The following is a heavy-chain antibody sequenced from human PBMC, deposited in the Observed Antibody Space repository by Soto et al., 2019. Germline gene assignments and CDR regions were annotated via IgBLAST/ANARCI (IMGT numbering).Heavy chain of an antibody. CDR1: GDSISDYY. D-gene: IGHD5-12*01. Sequence: PSETLSLTCTVSGDSISDYYWSWIRQPAGKGLEWIGRIYTTGSTDYNPSLKSRVTISIDMSKNQFSLKVTSMIAADTAVYYCARERREKIHDGYDIDYWGQGTLVTVSS. CDR2: IYTTGST. J-gene: IGHJ4*02. CDR3: ARERREKIHDGYDIDY. V-gene: IGHV4-4*07.